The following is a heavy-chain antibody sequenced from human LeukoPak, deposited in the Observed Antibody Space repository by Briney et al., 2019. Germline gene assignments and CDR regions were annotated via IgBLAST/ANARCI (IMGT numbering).Heavy chain of an antibody. CDR1: GFTVSSNY. CDR3: AKRISWYGTVDY. D-gene: IGHD6-13*01. V-gene: IGHV3-53*01. Sequence: GGSLRLSCAASGFTVSSNYMSWVRQAPGKGLEWVSVIYSGGSTYYADSVKGRFTISRDNSKNILYLQMDSLRAEDTAVYYCAKRISWYGTVDYWGQGTLVTVSS. CDR2: IYSGGST. J-gene: IGHJ4*02.